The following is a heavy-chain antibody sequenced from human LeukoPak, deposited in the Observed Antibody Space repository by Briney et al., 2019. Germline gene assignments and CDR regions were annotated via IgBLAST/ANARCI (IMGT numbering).Heavy chain of an antibody. CDR2: IYSGGST. V-gene: IGHV3-53*01. Sequence: GGSLRLSCAASGFTFSTYAMSWARQAPGKGLEWVSVIYSGGSTYYADSVKGRFTISRDNSKNTLYLQMNSLRAEDTAVYYCARDQAGGSSSWSYWGQGTLVTVSS. D-gene: IGHD6-13*01. J-gene: IGHJ4*02. CDR3: ARDQAGGSSSWSY. CDR1: GFTFSTYA.